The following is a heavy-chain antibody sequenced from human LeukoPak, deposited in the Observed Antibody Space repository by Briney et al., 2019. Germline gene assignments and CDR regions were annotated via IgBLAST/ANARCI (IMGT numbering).Heavy chain of an antibody. V-gene: IGHV3-48*03. Sequence: GGSLRLSCAASGFTFSSYEMNWVRQAPGKGLEWVSYISSSGSTIYYADSVKGRFTISRDNAKNSLYLQMNSLRAEDTAVYCCARGRILEWFAEHYFDYWGQGTLVTVSS. CDR3: ARGRILEWFAEHYFDY. CDR1: GFTFSSYE. D-gene: IGHD3-3*01. CDR2: ISSSGSTI. J-gene: IGHJ4*02.